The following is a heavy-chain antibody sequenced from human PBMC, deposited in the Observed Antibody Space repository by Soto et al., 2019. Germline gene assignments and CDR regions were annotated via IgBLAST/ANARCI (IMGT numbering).Heavy chain of an antibody. CDR1: GGSISSYY. J-gene: IGHJ4*02. D-gene: IGHD5-12*01. CDR3: ARDRGEDSGLDY. CDR2: IYYSGST. Sequence: SETLSLTCTVSGGSISSYYWSWIRQPPGKGLEWIGYIYYSGSTNYNPSLKSRVTISVDTSKNQFSLKLSSVTAADTAVYYCARDRGEDSGLDYWGQGTLVTVS. V-gene: IGHV4-59*01.